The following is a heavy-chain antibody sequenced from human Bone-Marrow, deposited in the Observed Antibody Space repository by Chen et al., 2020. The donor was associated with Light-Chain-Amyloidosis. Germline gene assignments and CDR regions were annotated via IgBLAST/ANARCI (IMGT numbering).Heavy chain of an antibody. V-gene: IGHV3-11*01. Sequence: VPLVESGGGLVKPGGSLRLPCAASGFTFSDFYMSWIRQAPGKGLEWISYISSSSSAIYYADSVKGRFTISRDNAENSVYLQMDRLRAEDTAVYYCARGYKFGYYWGQGTLVNVSS. D-gene: IGHD3-16*01. CDR2: ISSSSSAI. CDR1: GFTFSDFY. J-gene: IGHJ4*02. CDR3: ARGYKFGYY.